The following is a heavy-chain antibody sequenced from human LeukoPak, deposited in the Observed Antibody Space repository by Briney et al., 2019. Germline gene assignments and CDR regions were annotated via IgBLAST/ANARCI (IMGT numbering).Heavy chain of an antibody. CDR2: IYSGGST. D-gene: IGHD3-10*01. J-gene: IGHJ4*02. CDR3: GGGYYYLYY. V-gene: IGHV3-66*01. CDR1: GLTVSSKF. Sequence: GGSLRLSCAASGLTVSSKFMTWDRQAPGKGLEWVSVIYSGGSTYYADSVKARFTISRDNPKNRLYLQMNSLRAEDTAVYYCGGGYYYLYYWGQGTLVTVSS.